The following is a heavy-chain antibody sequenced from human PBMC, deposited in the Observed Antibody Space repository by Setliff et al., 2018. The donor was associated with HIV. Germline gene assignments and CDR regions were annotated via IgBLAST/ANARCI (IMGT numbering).Heavy chain of an antibody. CDR3: ARLYYISSWTSYFDS. CDR1: GGSFSGYY. CDR2: INHSGST. Sequence: PSETLSLTCAVYGGSFSGYYWSWIRQPPGKGLEWIGEINHSGSTNYNPSLKSRVTISVETSKNQFSLKLSSVTAADTAVYYCARLYYISSWTSYFDSWGQGTLVTVSS. J-gene: IGHJ4*02. D-gene: IGHD3-10*01. V-gene: IGHV4-34*01.